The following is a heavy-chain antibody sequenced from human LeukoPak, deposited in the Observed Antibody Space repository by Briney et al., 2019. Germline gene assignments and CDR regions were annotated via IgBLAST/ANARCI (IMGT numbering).Heavy chain of an antibody. CDR3: ARDRPGTMIVVGPLDY. J-gene: IGHJ4*02. Sequence: ASVKVSCKASGYTFTSYYMHWVRQAPGQGLEWMGIINPSGGSTSYAQKLQGRVTMTRDTSTSTVYMELSSLRSEDTAVYYCARDRPGTMIVVGPLDYWGQGTLVTVSS. CDR2: INPSGGST. D-gene: IGHD3-22*01. V-gene: IGHV1-46*01. CDR1: GYTFTSYY.